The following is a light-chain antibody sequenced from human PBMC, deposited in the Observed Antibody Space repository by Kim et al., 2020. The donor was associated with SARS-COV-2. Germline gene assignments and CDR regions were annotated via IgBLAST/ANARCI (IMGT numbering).Light chain of an antibody. V-gene: IGKV3-15*01. CDR2: GTS. CDR1: QSVSSN. CDR3: QQYNNWPPPLT. Sequence: PGQRAPPSCRASQSVSSNLAWYQQKPGQAPRLLIYGTSTRATGIPARFSGSGSGTEFTLTISSLQSEDFAVYYCQQYNNWPPPLTFGGGTKVDIK. J-gene: IGKJ4*01.